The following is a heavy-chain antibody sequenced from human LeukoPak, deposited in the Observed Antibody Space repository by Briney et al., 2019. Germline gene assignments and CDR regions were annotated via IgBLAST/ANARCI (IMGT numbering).Heavy chain of an antibody. V-gene: IGHV3-48*03. CDR3: ARRSVVAPRGFDY. D-gene: IGHD2-2*01. CDR2: ISSSGSII. J-gene: IGHJ4*02. CDR1: GFTFSSYA. Sequence: GGSLRLSCAASGFTFSSYAMNWVRQAPGKGLEWVSYISSSGSIIYYADSMKGRFTISRDNAKNSLYLQMNSLGAEDTAIYYCARRSVVAPRGFDYWGQGTLVTVSS.